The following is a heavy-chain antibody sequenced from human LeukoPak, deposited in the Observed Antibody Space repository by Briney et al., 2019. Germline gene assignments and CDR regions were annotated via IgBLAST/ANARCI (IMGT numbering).Heavy chain of an antibody. J-gene: IGHJ5*02. Sequence: SETLSLTCTVSGGSISSYYWGWIRQPPGKGLEWIGSIYYSGSTYYNPSLKSRVTISVDTSKNQFSLKLSSVTAADTAVYYCARRSGGKYNWFDPWGQGTLVTVSS. CDR2: IYYSGST. CDR3: ARRSGGKYNWFDP. CDR1: GGSISSYY. V-gene: IGHV4-39*07. D-gene: IGHD3-10*01.